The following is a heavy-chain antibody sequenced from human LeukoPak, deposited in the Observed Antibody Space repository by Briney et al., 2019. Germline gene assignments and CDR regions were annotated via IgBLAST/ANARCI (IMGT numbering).Heavy chain of an antibody. CDR2: ISYDGSNK. CDR3: ARDITPRTYGACPYYYYGMDV. D-gene: IGHD4-17*01. V-gene: IGHV3-30-3*01. CDR1: GFTFSSYA. Sequence: GGSLRLSCAASGFTFSSYAMHWVRQAPGKGLEWVAVISYDGSNKYYADSVKGRFTISRDNSKNTLYLQMNSLRAEDTAVYYCARDITPRTYGACPYYYYGMDVWGQGTTVTVSS. J-gene: IGHJ6*02.